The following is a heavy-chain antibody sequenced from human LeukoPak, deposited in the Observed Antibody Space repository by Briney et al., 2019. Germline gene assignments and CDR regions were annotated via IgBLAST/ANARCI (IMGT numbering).Heavy chain of an antibody. J-gene: IGHJ4*02. CDR3: ARQRYYGSGSYYRNYYFDY. Sequence: SETLSLTCTVSGGSISSYYWSWIRQPPGKGLEWIGYIYYSGSTNYNPSLKSRVTISVDTSKNQFSLKLSSVTAADTAVYYCARQRYYGSGSYYRNYYFDYWGQGTLVTVSS. V-gene: IGHV4-59*08. D-gene: IGHD3-10*01. CDR1: GGSISSYY. CDR2: IYYSGST.